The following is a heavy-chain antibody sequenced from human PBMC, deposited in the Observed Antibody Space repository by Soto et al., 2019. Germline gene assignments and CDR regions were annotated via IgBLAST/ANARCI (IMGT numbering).Heavy chain of an antibody. Sequence: ASVKVSCKASGYTFTSYGISWVRQAPGQGLEWMGWISAYNGNTNYAQKLQGRVTMATDTSTSTAYMELRSLRSEDTAVYYCARARGGYYDPEPIIDYWGQGTLVTVSS. CDR3: ARARGGYYDPEPIIDY. V-gene: IGHV1-18*01. CDR2: ISAYNGNT. CDR1: GYTFTSYG. D-gene: IGHD3-22*01. J-gene: IGHJ4*02.